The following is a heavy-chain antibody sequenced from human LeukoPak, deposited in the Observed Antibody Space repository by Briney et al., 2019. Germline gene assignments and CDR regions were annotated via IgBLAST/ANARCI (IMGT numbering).Heavy chain of an antibody. CDR1: GFTFSSYW. D-gene: IGHD6-13*01. CDR2: INSDGSST. Sequence: GGSLRLSCAASGFTFSSYWMHWVRQAPGKGLVWVSRINSDGSSTSYADSVKGRFTISRDNSKNTLYLQMSSLRAEDTAVYYCVKAAGSWYGYFDYWGQGTLVTVSS. CDR3: VKAAGSWYGYFDY. J-gene: IGHJ4*02. V-gene: IGHV3-74*01.